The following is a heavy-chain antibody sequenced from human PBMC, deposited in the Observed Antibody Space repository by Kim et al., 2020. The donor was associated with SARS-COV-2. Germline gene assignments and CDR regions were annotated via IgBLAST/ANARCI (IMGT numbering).Heavy chain of an antibody. D-gene: IGHD3-3*01. CDR1: GGSISSYY. Sequence: SETLSLTCTVSGGSISSYYWSWIRQPPGKGLEWIVYIYYSGSTNYNPSLKSLVTISVDTSKNQFSLKLSSVTAADTAVYYCARGRYDFWSGYYEDYYYYYGMDVWGQGTTVTVSS. CDR3: ARGRYDFWSGYYEDYYYYYGMDV. V-gene: IGHV4-59*08. CDR2: IYYSGST. J-gene: IGHJ6*02.